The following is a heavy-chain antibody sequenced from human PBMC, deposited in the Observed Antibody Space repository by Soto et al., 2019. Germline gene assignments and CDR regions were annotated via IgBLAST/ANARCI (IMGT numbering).Heavy chain of an antibody. V-gene: IGHV3-11*01. Sequence: GGSLRLSCAASGFTFSDYYMSWIRQAPGKGLEWVSYISSSGSTIYYADSVKGRFTISRDNAKNSLYLQMNSLRAEDTAVYYCARDDSSIAAVNWFDPWGQGTLVTVSS. CDR1: GFTFSDYY. CDR2: ISSSGSTI. J-gene: IGHJ5*02. CDR3: ARDDSSIAAVNWFDP. D-gene: IGHD6-6*01.